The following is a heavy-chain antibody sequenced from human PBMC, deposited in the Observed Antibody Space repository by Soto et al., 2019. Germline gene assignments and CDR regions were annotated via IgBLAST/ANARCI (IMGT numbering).Heavy chain of an antibody. J-gene: IGHJ4*02. Sequence: PGGSLRLSCAASGFTFADYSMHWVRQPPGKGLEWISFISWNGADTFYADSVRGRFTISRDNSNNSLSLQRSSLTTDDTALYYCAEEEVGGVYLDYWGQGTLATVSS. V-gene: IGHV3-43*01. CDR1: GFTFADYS. D-gene: IGHD2-8*02. CDR2: ISWNGADT. CDR3: AEEEVGGVYLDY.